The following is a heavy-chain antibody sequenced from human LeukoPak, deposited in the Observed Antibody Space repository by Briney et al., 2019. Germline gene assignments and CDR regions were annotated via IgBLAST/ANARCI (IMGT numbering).Heavy chain of an antibody. D-gene: IGHD3-16*01. CDR2: INAGNGNT. V-gene: IGHV1-3*01. CDR1: VYTFTSYA. Sequence: ASVKVSCKASVYTFTSYAMHWVCQAPGQRLEWMGWINAGNGNTKYSQKFQGRVTITRDTSASTAYMELSSLRSEDTAVYYCARMGDEWYWFDPWGQGTLVTVSS. CDR3: ARMGDEWYWFDP. J-gene: IGHJ5*02.